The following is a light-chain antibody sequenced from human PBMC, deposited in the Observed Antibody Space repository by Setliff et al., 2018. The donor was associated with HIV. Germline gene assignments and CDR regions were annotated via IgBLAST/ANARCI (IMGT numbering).Light chain of an antibody. Sequence: QSVLTQPPSASGTPGQRVTISCSGSSSNIGRNAVTWYQQLPGAAPRLLIYSTNQRPAGVPARFSGSKSGTSASLAISGLQSEDGADYYCAAWDDSLNGHGVFGGGTKGTVL. V-gene: IGLV1-44*01. CDR2: STN. J-gene: IGLJ2*01. CDR3: AAWDDSLNGHGV. CDR1: SSNIGRNA.